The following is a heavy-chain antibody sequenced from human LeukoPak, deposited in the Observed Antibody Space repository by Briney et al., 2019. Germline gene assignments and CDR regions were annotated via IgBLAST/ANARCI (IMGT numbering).Heavy chain of an antibody. D-gene: IGHD5-12*01. J-gene: IGHJ4*02. V-gene: IGHV1-2*02. CDR1: GYTFTGYY. CDR2: INPNSGGT. CDR3: ARNAYSGYDMYYFDY. Sequence: ASVKVSCKASGYTFTGYYMHWVRQAPGQGLEWMGWINPNSGGTNYAQKFQSSVTMTKDTSISTAYMELSRLRSDDTAVYYCARNAYSGYDMYYFDYWGQGTLVTVSS.